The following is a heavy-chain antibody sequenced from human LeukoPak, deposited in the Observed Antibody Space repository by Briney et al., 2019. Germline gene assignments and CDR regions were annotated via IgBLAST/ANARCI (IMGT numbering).Heavy chain of an antibody. D-gene: IGHD1-26*01. CDR3: ARDQWGGTYIHDAFDI. J-gene: IGHJ3*02. V-gene: IGHV4-61*02. CDR1: GGSLSSGTNY. Sequence: SETLSLTCTVSGGSLSSGTNYWSWIRQPAGKGLEWIGRIHTSGSTNHNPSLRSRVTISVDTSKNQSSLKLSSVTAADTAVYYCARDQWGGTYIHDAFDIWGQGTMVTVSS. CDR2: IHTSGST.